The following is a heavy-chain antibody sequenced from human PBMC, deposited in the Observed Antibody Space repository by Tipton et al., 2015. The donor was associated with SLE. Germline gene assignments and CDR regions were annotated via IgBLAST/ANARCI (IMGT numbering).Heavy chain of an antibody. Sequence: TLSLTCAVYGGSFSGYYWSWIRQPPGKGLEWIGEINHSGSTNYNPSLKSRVTISVDTSKNQFSLKLSSVTAADTAVYYCARGCGGDCYWDYWGQGTLVTVSS. D-gene: IGHD2-21*01. V-gene: IGHV4-34*01. CDR3: ARGCGGDCYWDY. CDR2: INHSGST. CDR1: GGSFSGYY. J-gene: IGHJ4*02.